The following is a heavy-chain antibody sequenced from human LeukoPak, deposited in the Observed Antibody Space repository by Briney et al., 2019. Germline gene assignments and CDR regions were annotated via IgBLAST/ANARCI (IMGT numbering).Heavy chain of an antibody. J-gene: IGHJ6*04. CDR3: ARDSGAAPDPTYYYYYYGMDV. CDR1: GYSISSGYY. D-gene: IGHD6-25*01. CDR2: IYHSGST. Sequence: KPSETLSLTCTVSGYSISSGYYWGWIRQPPGKGLEWIGSIYHSGSTYYNPSLKSRVTISVDTSKNQFSLKLSSVTAADTAVYYCARDSGAAPDPTYYYYYYGMDVWGKGTTVTVSS. V-gene: IGHV4-38-2*02.